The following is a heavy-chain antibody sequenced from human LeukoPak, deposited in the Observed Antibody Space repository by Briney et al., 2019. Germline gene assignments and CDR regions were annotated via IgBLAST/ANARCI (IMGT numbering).Heavy chain of an antibody. Sequence: SETLSLTCAVYGGSFSGYYWSWIRQPPGKGLVWIGEINHSGSTNYNPSLKSRVTISVDTSKNQFSLKLSSVTAADTAVYYCARGLTDFDYWGQGTLVTVSS. CDR3: ARGLTDFDY. J-gene: IGHJ4*02. D-gene: IGHD2-21*02. V-gene: IGHV4-34*01. CDR2: INHSGST. CDR1: GGSFSGYY.